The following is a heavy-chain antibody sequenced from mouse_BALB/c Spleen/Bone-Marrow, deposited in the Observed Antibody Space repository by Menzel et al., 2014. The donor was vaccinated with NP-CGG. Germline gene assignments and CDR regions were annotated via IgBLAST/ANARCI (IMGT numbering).Heavy chain of an antibody. CDR2: IRNKANGYTT. V-gene: IGHV7-3*02. CDR1: GFTFTVYY. CDR3: AREIINDYHWYFDV. J-gene: IGHJ1*01. Sequence: EVHLVESGGGLVQPGGSLRLSCATSGFTFTVYYMSWVRQPPGKALEWLGFIRNKANGYTTEYSASVKGRFTISRDNSQSILYLQMNTLRAEDSATYYCAREIINDYHWYFDVWGAGTTVTVSS. D-gene: IGHD2-4*01.